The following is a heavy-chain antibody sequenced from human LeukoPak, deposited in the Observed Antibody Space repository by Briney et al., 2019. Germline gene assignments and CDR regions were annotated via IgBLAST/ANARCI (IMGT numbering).Heavy chain of an antibody. V-gene: IGHV1-69*13. CDR1: GYTFTSYA. Sequence: GASVKVSCKASGYTFTSYAISWVRQAPGQGLEWMGGIIPIFGTANYAQKFQGRVTITADESTSTAYMELSSLRSEDTAVYYCASFMPTMVRGATDYYYMDVWGKGTTVTISS. CDR2: IIPIFGTA. CDR3: ASFMPTMVRGATDYYYMDV. J-gene: IGHJ6*03. D-gene: IGHD3-10*01.